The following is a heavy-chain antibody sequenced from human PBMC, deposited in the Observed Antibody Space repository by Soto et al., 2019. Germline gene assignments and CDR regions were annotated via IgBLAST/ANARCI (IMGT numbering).Heavy chain of an antibody. CDR2: IYHSGST. CDR1: GGSISISNW. J-gene: IGHJ5*02. D-gene: IGHD3-10*01. V-gene: IGHV4-4*02. CDR3: ARAPYYYGSGSYGSRFDP. Sequence: SETLSLTCAVSGGSISISNWWSWVGQPPGEGLEWIGEIYHSGSTNYNPSLKSRVTISVDKSKNQFSLKLSSVTAADTAVYYCARAPYYYGSGSYGSRFDPWGQGTLVTVS.